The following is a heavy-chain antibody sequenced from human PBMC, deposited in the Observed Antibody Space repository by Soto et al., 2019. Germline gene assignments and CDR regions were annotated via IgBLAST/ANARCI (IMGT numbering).Heavy chain of an antibody. V-gene: IGHV1-3*01. Sequence: GASVKVSCKASGYTFTSYAMHWVRQAPGQRLEWMGWINAGNGNTKYSQKFQGRVTITRDTSASTAYMELSSLRSEDTAVYYCARDLPIVVVPAAPPGMDVWGQGTTVTVSS. D-gene: IGHD2-2*01. J-gene: IGHJ6*02. CDR1: GYTFTSYA. CDR3: ARDLPIVVVPAAPPGMDV. CDR2: INAGNGNT.